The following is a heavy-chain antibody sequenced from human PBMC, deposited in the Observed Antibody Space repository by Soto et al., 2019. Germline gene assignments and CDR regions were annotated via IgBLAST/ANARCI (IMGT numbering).Heavy chain of an antibody. CDR2: INHSGST. V-gene: IGHV4-34*01. D-gene: IGHD3-3*01. CDR1: GGSFSGYY. Sequence: SETLSLTCAVYGGSFSGYYWSWIRQPPGKGLEWIGEINHSGSTNYNPSLKSRVTISVDTSKNQFSLKLSSVTAADTAVYYCARGYPNPRYYDFWSGYYTVKVDYFDYWGQGTLVTVSS. CDR3: ARGYPNPRYYDFWSGYYTVKVDYFDY. J-gene: IGHJ4*02.